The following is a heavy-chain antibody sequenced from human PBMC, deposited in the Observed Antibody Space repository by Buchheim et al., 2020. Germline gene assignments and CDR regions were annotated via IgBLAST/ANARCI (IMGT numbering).Heavy chain of an antibody. CDR2: VSVSGATT. D-gene: IGHD3-3*02. CDR1: GFTFSTYA. V-gene: IGHV3-23*01. Sequence: EVQFLESGGGLVQPGGSLRLSCAASGFTFSTYAMSWVRQAPGKGLEWVSTVSVSGATTSYADSVKGRFTISRDTSKNTLYLQMNNLRAEDTALYYCAGLPMTSITVPDWFDPWGQGTL. CDR3: AGLPMTSITVPDWFDP. J-gene: IGHJ5*02.